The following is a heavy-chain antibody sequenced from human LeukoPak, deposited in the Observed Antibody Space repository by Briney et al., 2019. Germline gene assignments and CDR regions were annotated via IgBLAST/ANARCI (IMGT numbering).Heavy chain of an antibody. J-gene: IGHJ3*02. CDR2: IYYSGST. CDR3: ASFSDYGDPGAFDI. Sequence: SETLSLTCTVSSGSISSSSYYWGWIRQPPGKGLEWIGSIYYSGSTYYNPSLKSRVTISVDTSKNQFSLKLSSVTAADTAVYYCASFSDYGDPGAFDIWGQGTMVTVSS. CDR1: SGSISSSSYY. V-gene: IGHV4-39*07. D-gene: IGHD4-17*01.